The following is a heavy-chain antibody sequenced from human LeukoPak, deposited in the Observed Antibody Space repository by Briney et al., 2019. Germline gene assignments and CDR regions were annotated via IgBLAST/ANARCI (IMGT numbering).Heavy chain of an antibody. J-gene: IGHJ4*02. V-gene: IGHV3-23*01. CDR1: GFTFSSYG. D-gene: IGHD3-16*02. CDR3: AKARAGPIMITFGGVIVR. CDR2: ISGSGGST. Sequence: PGGSLRLSCAASGFTFSSYGMHWVRQAPGKGLEWVAAISGSGGSTYCADSVKGRFTISRDNSKNTLYLQMNSLRAEDTAVYYCAKARAGPIMITFGGVIVRWGQGTLVTVSS.